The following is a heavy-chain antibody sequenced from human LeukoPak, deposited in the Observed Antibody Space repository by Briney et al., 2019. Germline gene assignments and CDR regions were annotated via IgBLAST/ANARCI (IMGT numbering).Heavy chain of an antibody. D-gene: IGHD2-21*01. J-gene: IGHJ4*02. CDR1: GASISSGNYY. CDR2: IYHSGST. Sequence: SETLSLTCTVSGASISSGNYYWSWIRQPPGKGLEWIGYIYHSGSTYYNPSLNSRVTLSVDRSKNQFSLKMTSVTAADTAVYYCARDYHCERGDCSWVDYWGQGTLVTVSS. V-gene: IGHV4-30-2*01. CDR3: ARDYHCERGDCSWVDY.